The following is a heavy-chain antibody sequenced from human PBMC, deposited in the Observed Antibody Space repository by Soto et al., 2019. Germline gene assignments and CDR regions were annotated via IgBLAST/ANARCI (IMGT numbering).Heavy chain of an antibody. J-gene: IGHJ6*02. CDR3: ARGSGDDILTGYYRYYYYGMDV. D-gene: IGHD3-9*01. V-gene: IGHV3-53*01. Sequence: HPGGSLRLSCAASGFTVSSNYMSWVRQAPGKGLEWVSVIYSGGSTYYADSVKGRFTISRDNSKNTLYLQMNSLRAEDTAVYYCARGSGDDILTGYYRYYYYGMDVWGQGTTVTVSS. CDR2: IYSGGST. CDR1: GFTVSSNY.